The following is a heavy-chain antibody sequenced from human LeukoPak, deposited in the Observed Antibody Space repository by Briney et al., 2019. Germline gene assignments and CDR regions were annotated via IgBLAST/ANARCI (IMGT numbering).Heavy chain of an antibody. CDR1: GYTFTGYY. CDR2: INPNSGGT. D-gene: IGHD1-26*01. V-gene: IGHV1-2*02. J-gene: IGHJ4*02. Sequence: ASVKVSCKASGYTFTGYYMHWVRQAPGQGLEWMGWINPNSGGTNYAQKFQGRVTMTRDTSISTAYMELSRLRSEDTAVYYCARDRSGSYHDFDYWGQGTLVTVSS. CDR3: ARDRSGSYHDFDY.